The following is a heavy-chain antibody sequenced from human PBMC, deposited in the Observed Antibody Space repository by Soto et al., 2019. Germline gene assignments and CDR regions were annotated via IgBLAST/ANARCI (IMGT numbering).Heavy chain of an antibody. CDR1: GFTFDDYA. Sequence: DVQLVESGGGLVQPGRSLRLSCAASGFTFDDYAMHWVRQAPGKGLEWVSGISWNSGSIGYADSVKGRFTISRDNAKNSLYLQMNSLRAEDTALYYCAKDLGGGSYYIDYWGQGTLVTVSS. J-gene: IGHJ4*02. CDR3: AKDLGGGSYYIDY. D-gene: IGHD1-26*01. V-gene: IGHV3-9*01. CDR2: ISWNSGSI.